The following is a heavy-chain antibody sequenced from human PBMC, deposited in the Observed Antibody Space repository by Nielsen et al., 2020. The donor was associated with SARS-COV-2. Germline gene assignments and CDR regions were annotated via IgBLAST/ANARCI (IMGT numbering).Heavy chain of an antibody. J-gene: IGHJ6*02. Sequence: GESLKNSCAASGFTFSSYWMSWVRQAPGKGLEWVANIKEDGSEKYYVDSVKGRFSISRDNAKNSLYLQMNSLSVEDTAVYYCARDSVAATGQIYFYGFDVWGQGTTVTVSS. V-gene: IGHV3-7*03. D-gene: IGHD2-15*01. CDR3: ARDSVAATGQIYFYGFDV. CDR2: IKEDGSEK. CDR1: GFTFSSYW.